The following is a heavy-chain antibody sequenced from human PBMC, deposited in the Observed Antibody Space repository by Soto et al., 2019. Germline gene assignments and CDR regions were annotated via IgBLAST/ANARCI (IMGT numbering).Heavy chain of an antibody. J-gene: IGHJ6*02. Sequence: LSLPCTVSGGSISSYYWSWIRQPAGKGLEWIGRIYTSGSTNYNPPLKSRVTMSVDTSKNQFSLKLSSVTAADTAVYYCARDHIAAAEYYGMDVWGQGTTVTVSS. CDR1: GGSISSYY. V-gene: IGHV4-4*07. D-gene: IGHD6-13*01. CDR3: ARDHIAAAEYYGMDV. CDR2: IYTSGST.